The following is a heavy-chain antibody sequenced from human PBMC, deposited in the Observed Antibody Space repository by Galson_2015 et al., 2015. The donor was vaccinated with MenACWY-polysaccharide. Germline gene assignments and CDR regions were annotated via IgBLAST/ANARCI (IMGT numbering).Heavy chain of an antibody. Sequence: SLRLSCAASGFTFSIYVMTWVRQAPGKGLEWVSAISSGSDTTYYTDSVTGRFTISSDNSKDTVHLQMDNLRAEDTAVYYCVKGGGADNWGQGTLVTVSS. CDR2: ISSGSDTT. CDR1: GFTFSIYV. CDR3: VKGGGADN. D-gene: IGHD3-16*01. V-gene: IGHV3-23*01. J-gene: IGHJ4*02.